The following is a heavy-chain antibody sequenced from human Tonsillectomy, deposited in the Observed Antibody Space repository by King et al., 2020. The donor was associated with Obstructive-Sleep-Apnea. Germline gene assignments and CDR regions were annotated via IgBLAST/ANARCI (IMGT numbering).Heavy chain of an antibody. V-gene: IGHV1-18*01. CDR1: GYTFTSYG. CDR3: ARDHITASEDI. Sequence: QLVQSGAEVKEPGASVKVSCKASGYTFTSYGITWGRQAPGQGLEWVGWISGYNGNTNYAQKYQGRVTMTTDTSTTTAYMELRSLRSDDTAVYYCARDHITASEDIWGQGTMVTVSS. J-gene: IGHJ3*02. D-gene: IGHD1-14*01. CDR2: ISGYNGNT.